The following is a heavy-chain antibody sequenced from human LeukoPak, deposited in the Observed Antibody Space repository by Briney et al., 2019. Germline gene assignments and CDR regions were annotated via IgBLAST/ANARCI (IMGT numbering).Heavy chain of an antibody. V-gene: IGHV3-7*01. CDR3: ARDQWRTTVTTRLNYYFYGMDV. J-gene: IGHJ6*02. CDR1: GFTFSSYS. CDR2: IKQDGSEK. D-gene: IGHD4-17*01. Sequence: PGGSLRLSCAASGFTFSSYSMNWVRQAPGKGLEWVANIKQDGSEKYYVDSVKGRFTISRDNAKNSLYLQMNSLRAEDTAVYYCARDQWRTTVTTRLNYYFYGMDVWGQGTTVTVSS.